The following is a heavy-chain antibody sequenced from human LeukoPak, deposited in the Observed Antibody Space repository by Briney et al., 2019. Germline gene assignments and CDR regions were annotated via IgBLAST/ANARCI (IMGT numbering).Heavy chain of an antibody. Sequence: KPSETLSLTCAVYGGSFSGYYWSWIRQPPGKGLEWIGEINHSGSTNYNPSLKSRVTISVDTSKNQFSLKLSSVTAADTAVYYCARRGYYYRAFDYWGQGTLVTVSS. CDR2: INHSGST. CDR1: GGSFSGYY. CDR3: ARRGYYYRAFDY. D-gene: IGHD3-22*01. J-gene: IGHJ4*02. V-gene: IGHV4-34*01.